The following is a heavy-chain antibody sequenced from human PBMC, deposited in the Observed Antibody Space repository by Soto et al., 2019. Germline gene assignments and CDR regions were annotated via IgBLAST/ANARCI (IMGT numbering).Heavy chain of an antibody. CDR1: GFSLSDYA. CDR2: ISSDSRTI. CDR3: ARIKLVEWFFINVDVYDMDV. V-gene: IGHV3-48*02. D-gene: IGHD3-3*01. J-gene: IGHJ6*02. Sequence: GSLRLSCVASGFSLSDYAVNWVRQAPGKGLEWVSFISSDSRTIYYADSVEGRFTVSRDNARNSVSLQMDSLRDEDAAVYYCARIKLVEWFFINVDVYDMDVWGQGTPVTVSS.